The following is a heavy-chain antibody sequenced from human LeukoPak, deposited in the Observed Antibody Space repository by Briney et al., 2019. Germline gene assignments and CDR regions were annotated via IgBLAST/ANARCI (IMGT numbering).Heavy chain of an antibody. CDR2: IWYDGSNK. V-gene: IGHV3-33*01. Sequence: GGSLRLSCAASGFTFSTYGMHWVRQAPGKGLEWLTDIWYDGSNKYYTDSVKGRFTISRDNSKNTLYLQMSSLRAEDTAVYYCARERWHCRVNCYSVYYYALDVWGQGTTVTVSS. CDR1: GFTFSTYG. CDR3: ARERWHCRVNCYSVYYYALDV. D-gene: IGHD2-15*01. J-gene: IGHJ6*02.